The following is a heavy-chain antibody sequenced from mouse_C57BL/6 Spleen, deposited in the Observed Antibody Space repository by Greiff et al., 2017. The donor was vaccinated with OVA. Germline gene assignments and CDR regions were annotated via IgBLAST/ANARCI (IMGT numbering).Heavy chain of an antibody. D-gene: IGHD1-1*01. CDR1: GYTFTSYW. CDR2: INPSNGGT. J-gene: IGHJ2*01. V-gene: IGHV1-53*01. CDR3: ARYTTVVALDD. Sequence: VKLQQPGTELVKPGASVKLSCKASGYTFTSYWMHWVKQRPGQGLEWIGNINPSNGGTNYNEKFKSKATLTVGKSSSTAYMQLSSLTSEDSAVYYCARYTTVVALDDWGQGTTLTVSS.